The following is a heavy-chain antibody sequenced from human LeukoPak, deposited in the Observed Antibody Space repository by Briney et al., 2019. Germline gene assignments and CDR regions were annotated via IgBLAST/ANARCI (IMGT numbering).Heavy chain of an antibody. CDR1: GFTFSNFG. D-gene: IGHD2-2*01. J-gene: IGHJ4*02. V-gene: IGHV3-30*18. CDR2: ISYGGTNS. CDR3: AKDRCSSTTCYALLDY. Sequence: QPGGSLRLSCAASGFTFSNFGMHWVRQAPGKGLEWVAVISYGGTNSDYADSVKGRFTISRDNSKNTLYLQMNSLRAEDTAVYYCAKDRCSSTTCYALLDYWGQGTLVTVSS.